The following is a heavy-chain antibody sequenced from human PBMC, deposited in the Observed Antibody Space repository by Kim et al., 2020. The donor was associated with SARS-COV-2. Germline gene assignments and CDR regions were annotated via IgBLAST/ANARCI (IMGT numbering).Heavy chain of an antibody. CDR2: IYSGGSST. J-gene: IGHJ3*02. V-gene: IGHV3-23*03. CDR3: AIPILGAYYYDSSGFSHDAFDI. CDR1: GFTFSSYA. Sequence: GGSLRLSCAASGFTFSSYAMSWVRQAPGKGLEWVSVIYSGGSSTYYADSVKGRFTISRDNSKNTLYLQMNSLRAEDTAVYYCAIPILGAYYYDSSGFSHDAFDIWGQGTMVTVSS. D-gene: IGHD3-22*01.